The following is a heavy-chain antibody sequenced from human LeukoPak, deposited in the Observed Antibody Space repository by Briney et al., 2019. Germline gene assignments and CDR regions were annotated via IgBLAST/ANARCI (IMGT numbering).Heavy chain of an antibody. CDR3: ARVAVTLTGNWFDP. J-gene: IGHJ5*02. CDR2: MNPNSGNT. D-gene: IGHD1-14*01. CDR1: GYTFTSYD. V-gene: IGHV1-8*01. Sequence: GASVKVSCKASGYTFTSYDINWVRQATGQGLEWMGWMNPNSGNTGHAQKFQGRVTMTRNTSISTAYMELSSLRSEDTAVYYCARVAVTLTGNWFDPWGQGTLVTVSS.